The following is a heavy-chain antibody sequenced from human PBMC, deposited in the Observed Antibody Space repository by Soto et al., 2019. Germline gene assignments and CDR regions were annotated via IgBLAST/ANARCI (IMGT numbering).Heavy chain of an antibody. D-gene: IGHD6-19*01. Sequence: ASVKVSCKASGGTFSSYATSWVRQAPGQGLEWMGGIIPIFGTANYAQKFQGRVTITADESTSTAYMELSSLRSEDTAVYYCARPPRSGWTLYIDYWGQGTLVTVSS. V-gene: IGHV1-69*13. CDR2: IIPIFGTA. CDR1: GGTFSSYA. CDR3: ARPPRSGWTLYIDY. J-gene: IGHJ4*01.